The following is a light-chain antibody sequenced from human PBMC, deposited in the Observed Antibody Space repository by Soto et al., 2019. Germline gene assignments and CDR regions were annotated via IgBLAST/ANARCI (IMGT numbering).Light chain of an antibody. V-gene: IGLV1-40*01. CDR3: QSYDSSLRGSV. Sequence: QSVLTQPPSVSGAPGQRVTISCTGSSSNIGARYDVHWYQQLPGTAPKLLIYGNTNRPSGVPDRFSGSKSATSASLAITGLQAEDEADYYCQSYDSSLRGSVFGTGTKVTVL. CDR1: SSNIGARYD. J-gene: IGLJ1*01. CDR2: GNT.